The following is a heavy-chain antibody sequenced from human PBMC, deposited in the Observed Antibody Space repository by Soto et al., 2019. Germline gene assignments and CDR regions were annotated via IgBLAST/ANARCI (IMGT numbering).Heavy chain of an antibody. D-gene: IGHD3-22*01. Sequence: EVQLVESGGGLVKPGGSLRLSCAASGFTFSSYSMNWVRQAPGKGLEWVSSISSSSSYIYYADSVKGRFTISRDNAKNSLYLQMNSLRTGDTAVYYCARGLYYYDSSGYYGNWGQGTLVTVSS. CDR3: ARGLYYYDSSGYYGN. J-gene: IGHJ4*02. V-gene: IGHV3-21*01. CDR1: GFTFSSYS. CDR2: ISSSSSYI.